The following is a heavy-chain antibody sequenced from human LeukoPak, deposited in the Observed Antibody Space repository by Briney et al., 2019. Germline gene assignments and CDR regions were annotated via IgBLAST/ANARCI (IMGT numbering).Heavy chain of an antibody. CDR1: GFTFSNYA. CDR3: VRDGDDFNFDY. J-gene: IGHJ4*02. V-gene: IGHV3-30*11. Sequence: PGGSLRLSCAASGFTFSNYAMHWVRQAPGKGLEWVALMSYDGSHQYYADSVKGRFTISRDNSNDTVFLQMNSLRTEDTAVYFCVRDGDDFNFDYWGQGSLVTVSS. D-gene: IGHD5-24*01. CDR2: MSYDGSHQ.